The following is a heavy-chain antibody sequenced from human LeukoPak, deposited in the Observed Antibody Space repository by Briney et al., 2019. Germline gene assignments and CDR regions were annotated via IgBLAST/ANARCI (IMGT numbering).Heavy chain of an antibody. D-gene: IGHD5-24*01. CDR2: IIPIFGTA. V-gene: IGHV1-69*05. CDR3: ARAGWLQYYYFDY. Sequence: GASVKVSCKSSGDTFSNYAISWVRPAPGQGLEWMGGIIPIFGTAKYAQKFQGRVTITTDTSTSTAYMELSSLRSEDTAVYYCARAGWLQYYYFDYWGQGTLVTVSS. J-gene: IGHJ4*02. CDR1: GDTFSNYA.